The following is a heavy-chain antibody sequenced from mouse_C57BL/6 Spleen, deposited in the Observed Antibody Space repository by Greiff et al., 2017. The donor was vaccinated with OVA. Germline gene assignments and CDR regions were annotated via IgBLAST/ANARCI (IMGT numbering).Heavy chain of an antibody. J-gene: IGHJ3*01. CDR2: IDPETGGT. CDR3: TRDSAGYWFAY. V-gene: IGHV1-15*01. Sequence: VQLQQSGAELVRPGASVTLSCKASGYTFTDYEMHWVKQTPVHGLEWIGAIDPETGGTAYNQKFKGKAILTADKSSSTAYMELRRLTSEDAAVYYCTRDSAGYWFAYWGQGTLVTVSA. D-gene: IGHD3-2*02. CDR1: GYTFTDYE.